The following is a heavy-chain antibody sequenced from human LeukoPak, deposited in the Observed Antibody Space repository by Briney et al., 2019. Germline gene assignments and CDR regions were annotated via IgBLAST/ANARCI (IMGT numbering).Heavy chain of an antibody. D-gene: IGHD3-22*01. CDR2: ISGSGDAI. J-gene: IGHJ4*02. V-gene: IGHV3-11*01. CDR3: ASLYDSTGFCFDY. CDR1: GFRFSDYY. Sequence: TPGGSLRLSCVVSGFRFSDYYMSWIRQTPGKGLEFSSYISGSGDAIYYTDSVKGRFTISRDNAKNSLYLQLDSLSAEDTAVYYCASLYDSTGFCFDYWGQGALVTVSS.